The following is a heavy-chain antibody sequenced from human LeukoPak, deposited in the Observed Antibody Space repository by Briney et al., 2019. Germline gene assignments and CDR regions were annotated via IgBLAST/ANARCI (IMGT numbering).Heavy chain of an antibody. D-gene: IGHD6-19*01. CDR1: GYTFTGYY. Sequence: ASVKVSCKASGYTFTGYYMHWVRQAPGQGLEWMGWINPNSGGTNNAQKFQGRVTMTRDTSISTAYMELSRLRSDDTAVYYCARRSSSGWPFDYWGQGTLVTVSS. CDR3: ARRSSSGWPFDY. J-gene: IGHJ4*02. V-gene: IGHV1-2*02. CDR2: INPNSGGT.